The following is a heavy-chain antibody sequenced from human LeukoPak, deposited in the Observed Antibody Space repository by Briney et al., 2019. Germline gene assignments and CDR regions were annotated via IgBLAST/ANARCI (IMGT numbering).Heavy chain of an antibody. V-gene: IGHV4-59*01. D-gene: IGHD3-22*01. J-gene: IGHJ5*02. CDR1: GGSISSYY. CDR2: IYYSGST. Sequence: PSETLSLTCTVSGGSISSYYWSWIRQPPGKGLEWIGYIYYSGSTNYNPSLKSRVTISVDTSKNQFSLKLSSVTAADTAVYYCARNYYDSSGAIQTAGRYNWFDPWGQGTLVTVSS. CDR3: ARNYYDSSGAIQTAGRYNWFDP.